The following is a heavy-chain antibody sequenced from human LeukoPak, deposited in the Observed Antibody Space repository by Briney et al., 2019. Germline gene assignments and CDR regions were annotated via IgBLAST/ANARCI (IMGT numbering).Heavy chain of an antibody. V-gene: IGHV3-66*04. CDR1: GFTVSSNY. D-gene: IGHD6-19*01. CDR3: AKHLAVAGTLAFDI. CDR2: IYSGGST. Sequence: PGGSLRLSCAASGFTVSSNYMSWVRQAPGKGLEWVSVIYSGGSTYYADSVKGRFTISRDNSKNTLYLQMNSLRAEDTAVYYCAKHLAVAGTLAFDIWGQGTMVTVSS. J-gene: IGHJ3*02.